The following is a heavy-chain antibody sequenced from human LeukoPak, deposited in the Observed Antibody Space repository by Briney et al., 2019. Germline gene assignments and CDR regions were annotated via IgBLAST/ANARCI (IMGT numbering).Heavy chain of an antibody. CDR3: ARDLDYYDSSGMTL. V-gene: IGHV3-53*01. Sequence: GGSLRLSCAASGFTVSSNYMSWVRQAPGKGLEWVSVIYSGGSTYYADSVKGRFTISRDNSKNTLYLQMNSLRAEDTAVYYCARDLDYYDSSGMTLWGQGTLVTVSS. D-gene: IGHD3-22*01. J-gene: IGHJ4*02. CDR2: IYSGGST. CDR1: GFTVSSNY.